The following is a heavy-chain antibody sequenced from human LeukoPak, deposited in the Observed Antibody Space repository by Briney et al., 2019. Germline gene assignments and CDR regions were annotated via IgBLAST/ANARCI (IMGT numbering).Heavy chain of an antibody. D-gene: IGHD3-16*01. CDR1: GFTFSSYS. V-gene: IGHV3-21*01. J-gene: IGHJ6*02. CDR2: ISSSSSYI. Sequence: GGSLRLSCAASGFTFSSYSMNWVRQAPGKGLEWVSSISSSSSYIYYADSVKGRFTISRDNAKNSLYLQMNSLRAEDTAVYYCARFLGAREEDGMDVWGQGTTVTVSS. CDR3: ARFLGAREEDGMDV.